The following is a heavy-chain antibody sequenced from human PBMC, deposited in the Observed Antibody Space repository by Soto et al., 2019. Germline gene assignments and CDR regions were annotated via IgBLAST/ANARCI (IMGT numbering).Heavy chain of an antibody. CDR3: ARSQEKDDGYTVDTAMVKGIDY. V-gene: IGHV1-2*02. CDR2: INPNSGGT. J-gene: IGHJ4*02. D-gene: IGHD5-18*01. Sequence: SGKVSCEASAYTLTGYYMHWVRQAPGQGLEWMGWINPNSGGTNYAQKFQGRVTMTRDTSISTAYMELSRLRSDDTAVYYCARSQEKDDGYTVDTAMVKGIDYWGQGTLVTASS. CDR1: AYTLTGYY.